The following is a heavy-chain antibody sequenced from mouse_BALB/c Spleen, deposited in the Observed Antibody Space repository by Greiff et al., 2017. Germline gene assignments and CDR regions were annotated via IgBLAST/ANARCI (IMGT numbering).Heavy chain of an antibody. CDR1: GFTFSSYA. Sequence: EVMLVESGGGLVKPGGSLKLSCVASGFTFSSYAMSWVRQTPEKRLEWVATISSGGSYTYYPDSVKGRFTISRDNAKNTLYLQMSSLRSEDTAMYYCARVHYYGSSDYWGQGTTLTVSS. D-gene: IGHD1-1*01. CDR2: ISSGGSYT. V-gene: IGHV5-9-1*01. J-gene: IGHJ2*01. CDR3: ARVHYYGSSDY.